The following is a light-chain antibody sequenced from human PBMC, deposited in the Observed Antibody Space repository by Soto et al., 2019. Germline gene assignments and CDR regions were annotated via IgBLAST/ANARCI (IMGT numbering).Light chain of an antibody. J-gene: IGKJ3*01. CDR3: QEYGSSPFT. V-gene: IGKV3-20*01. CDR1: HSVRSSY. Sequence: IVLTQSPGTLSLSTGERATLSCRASHSVRSSYLAWYQQKPGQAPRLLIYGASSRATGIPDRFSGSGSGTDFTLTISRLEPEDFAVYYCQEYGSSPFTFGPGTKVDIK. CDR2: GAS.